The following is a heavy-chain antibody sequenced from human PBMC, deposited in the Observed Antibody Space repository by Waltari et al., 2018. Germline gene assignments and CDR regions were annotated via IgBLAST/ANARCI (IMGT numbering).Heavy chain of an antibody. D-gene: IGHD6-13*01. CDR1: GFIFSSFD. CDR3: ARSYSSVWYDAFDI. J-gene: IGHJ3*02. Sequence: EGQLVESGGGLVKPGGSLRLSCAASGFIFSSFDMSWVRQTPGKVLEWVSSINSSSSYAYSADSVKGRFAISRDNAKDSLYLHLTSLRAEDTAVYYCARSYSSVWYDAFDIWGQGTAVTVSS. CDR2: INSSSSYA. V-gene: IGHV3-21*02.